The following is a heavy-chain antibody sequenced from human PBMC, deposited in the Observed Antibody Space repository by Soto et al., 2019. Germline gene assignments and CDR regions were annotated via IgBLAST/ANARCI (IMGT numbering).Heavy chain of an antibody. CDR2: IIPIFGTA. CDR3: ARETSDCSGGSCYYYYYGMDV. V-gene: IGHV1-69*01. CDR1: GGTFSSYA. J-gene: IGHJ6*02. Sequence: QVQLVQSGAEVKKPGSSVKVSCKASGGTFSSYAISWVRQAPGQGLEWMGGIIPIFGTANYAQKFQGRVTITADEYTSTAYMELSSLRSEDTAVYYCARETSDCSGGSCYYYYYGMDVWGQGTTVTVSS. D-gene: IGHD2-15*01.